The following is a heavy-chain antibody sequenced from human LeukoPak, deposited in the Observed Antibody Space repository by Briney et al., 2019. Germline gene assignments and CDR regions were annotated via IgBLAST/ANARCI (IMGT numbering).Heavy chain of an antibody. CDR3: ARDFSLWFAFDY. J-gene: IGHJ4*02. D-gene: IGHD3-10*01. V-gene: IGHV3-33*01. CDR2: IWNDGSYR. Sequence: HRGGSLRLSCAASGFTFSSCGMHWVRQAPGKGLEWVADIWNDGSYRYYADSVEGRFTIYRDNAKNSLYLQMNRLRAEDTAVYYCARDFSLWFAFDYWGQGTLVTVSS. CDR1: GFTFSSCG.